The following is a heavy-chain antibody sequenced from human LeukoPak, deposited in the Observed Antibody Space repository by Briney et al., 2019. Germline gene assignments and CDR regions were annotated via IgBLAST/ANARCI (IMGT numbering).Heavy chain of an antibody. CDR3: VRDDDIYGFDY. V-gene: IGHV3-30*03. Sequence: PGRSLRLSCAASGFTFSSYGMHWVRQAPGKGLEWVAVISYDGSNKYYADSVKGRFTISRDNAKNTLYLQMNSLRVEDTARYYCVRDDDIYGFDYWGQGTVVTVSS. D-gene: IGHD3-3*02. CDR1: GFTFSSYG. CDR2: ISYDGSNK. J-gene: IGHJ4*02.